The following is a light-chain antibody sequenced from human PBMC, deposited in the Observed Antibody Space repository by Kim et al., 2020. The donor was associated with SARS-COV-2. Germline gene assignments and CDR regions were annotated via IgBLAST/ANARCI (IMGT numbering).Light chain of an antibody. CDR3: QQYNNWPPVT. Sequence: SPGERATLSCRASQSVSSNLAWYQQKPGQAPRLLIYGASTRATGIPARFSGSGSGTEFTLTISSLQSEDFAVYYCQQYNNWPPVTFGGGTKVEIK. CDR2: GAS. CDR1: QSVSSN. J-gene: IGKJ4*01. V-gene: IGKV3-15*01.